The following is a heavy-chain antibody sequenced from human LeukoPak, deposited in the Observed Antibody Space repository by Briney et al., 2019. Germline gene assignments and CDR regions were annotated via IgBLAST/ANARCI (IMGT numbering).Heavy chain of an antibody. D-gene: IGHD3-10*01. V-gene: IGHV4-38-2*01. CDR3: ARLGSGSDTFDI. CDR2: IYHSGTT. J-gene: IGHJ3*02. Sequence: SETLSLTCVVSGYSISSGYYWAWIRQPPGKGLEWIGSIYHSGTTYYKSSLKSRVTISVDTSRNQFSLKFTSVAAADTAVYYCARLGSGSDTFDIWGQGTMVTVSS. CDR1: GYSISSGYY.